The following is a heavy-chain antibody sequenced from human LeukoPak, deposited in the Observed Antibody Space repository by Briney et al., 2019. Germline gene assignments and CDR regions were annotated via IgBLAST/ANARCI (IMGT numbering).Heavy chain of an antibody. V-gene: IGHV3-20*04. J-gene: IGHJ4*02. D-gene: IGHD2-2*01. CDR1: GFSFDEHG. CDR2: INWRGGRT. CDR3: ARAPITSPFSFDY. Sequence: AGGSLRLSCTASGFSFDEHGMRWVRHDPGKGMEWVSGINWRGGRTGYADPFRGRFPISRDNAKNFLYLQMDSLRAEDTALYYCARAPITSPFSFDYWGQGTLVTVSS.